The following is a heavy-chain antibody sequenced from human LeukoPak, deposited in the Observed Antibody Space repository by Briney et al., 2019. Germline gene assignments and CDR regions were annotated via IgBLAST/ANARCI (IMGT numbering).Heavy chain of an antibody. V-gene: IGHV3-74*01. D-gene: IGHD6-13*01. CDR1: GFTFSNYW. Sequence: GGSLRLSCAASGFTFSNYWMHWVRQAPGKGLEWVSRIYSDGSNTVYAEPVKGRFTISRDNAKNTLFLQMNSLRAEDTAVYYCAKDGRVAAAAYYFDYWGQGTLATVSS. CDR3: AKDGRVAAAAYYFDY. CDR2: IYSDGSNT. J-gene: IGHJ4*02.